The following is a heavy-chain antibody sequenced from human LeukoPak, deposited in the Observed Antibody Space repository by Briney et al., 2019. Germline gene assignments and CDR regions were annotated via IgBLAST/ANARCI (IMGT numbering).Heavy chain of an antibody. Sequence: GGSLRLSCGASGFTFSSYGMLWVRQSPGKGLEWVAFIRYDGNIKFYADSMKGRFTISRDNSRNTLYLHINSLRPEDTALYYCVKDNPLDYWGQGTLVIVPS. V-gene: IGHV3-30*02. D-gene: IGHD1-14*01. J-gene: IGHJ4*02. CDR1: GFTFSSYG. CDR2: IRYDGNIK. CDR3: VKDNPLDY.